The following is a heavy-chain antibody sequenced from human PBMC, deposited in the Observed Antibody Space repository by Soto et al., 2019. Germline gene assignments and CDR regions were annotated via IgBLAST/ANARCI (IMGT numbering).Heavy chain of an antibody. J-gene: IGHJ4*02. CDR2: ISSNGGST. Sequence: PGGSLRLSCSASGFTFSGYAMHWFRQAPGKRLEYVSAISSNGGSTYYADSVKGRFTISRDNSKNTLYLQMSSLRAEDTAVYYSVKALYYYSSGPLLFDFRGQGTLVTVSA. V-gene: IGHV3-64D*06. CDR3: VKALYYYSSGPLLFDF. D-gene: IGHD3-22*01. CDR1: GFTFSGYA.